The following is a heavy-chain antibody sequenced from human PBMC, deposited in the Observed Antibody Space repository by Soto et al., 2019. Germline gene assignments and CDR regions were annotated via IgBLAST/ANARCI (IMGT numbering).Heavy chain of an antibody. V-gene: IGHV3-15*01. J-gene: IGHJ4*02. CDR1: GFTFSNAW. CDR3: TTDPNTIFGVVILY. Sequence: GGSLRLSCAASGFTFSNAWMSWVRQAPGKGLEWVGRIKSKTDGGTTDYAAPVKGRFTISRDDSKNTLYLQMNSLKTEDTAVYYCTTDPNTIFGVVILYWGQGTLVTVSS. CDR2: IKSKTDGGTT. D-gene: IGHD3-3*01.